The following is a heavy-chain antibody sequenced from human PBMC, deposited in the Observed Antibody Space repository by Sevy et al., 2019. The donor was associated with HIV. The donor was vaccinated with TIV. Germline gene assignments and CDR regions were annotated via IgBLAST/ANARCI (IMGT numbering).Heavy chain of an antibody. CDR2: ISGSGGST. CDR1: GFTFSSYA. J-gene: IGHJ4*02. CDR3: AKDQWPAMTGDIVVVVAATYGFDY. D-gene: IGHD2-15*01. Sequence: GGSLRLSCAASGFTFSSYAMIWVRQAPGKGLEWVSAISGSGGSTYYADSVKGRFTISRDNSKNTLYLQMNSLRAEDTAVYYCAKDQWPAMTGDIVVVVAATYGFDYWGQGTLVTVSS. V-gene: IGHV3-23*01.